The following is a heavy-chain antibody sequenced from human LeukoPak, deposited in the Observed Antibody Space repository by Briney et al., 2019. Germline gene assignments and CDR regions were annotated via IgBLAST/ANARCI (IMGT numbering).Heavy chain of an antibody. CDR3: ARTRAPYYYGSGSPDF. J-gene: IGHJ4*02. Sequence: ASVKVSCKASGYTFTTHALSWMRQAPGQGLEWMGWINPKNGNPTYAQDFGGRFVFSLDTSASTAYLQISSLKAEDTAVYYCARTRAPYYYGSGSPDFWGQGTLVTVSS. V-gene: IGHV7-4-1*02. CDR1: GYTFTTHA. CDR2: INPKNGNP. D-gene: IGHD3-10*01.